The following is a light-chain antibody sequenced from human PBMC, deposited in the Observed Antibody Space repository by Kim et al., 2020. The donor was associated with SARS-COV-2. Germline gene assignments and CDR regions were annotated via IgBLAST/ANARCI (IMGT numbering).Light chain of an antibody. CDR1: QGISTW. Sequence: IQMTQSPSSVSASVGDSVTITCRASQGISTWLAWYQQKPGKAPKLLIYDAPGLQSGVSSRFSGSGSGTDFTLTINTLQPEDSATYYCQQANSFPVTFGQGTRLEIK. J-gene: IGKJ5*01. V-gene: IGKV1-12*01. CDR3: QQANSFPVT. CDR2: DAP.